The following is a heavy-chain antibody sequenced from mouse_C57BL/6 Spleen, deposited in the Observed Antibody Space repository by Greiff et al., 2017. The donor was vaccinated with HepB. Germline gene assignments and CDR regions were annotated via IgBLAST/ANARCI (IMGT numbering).Heavy chain of an antibody. J-gene: IGHJ4*01. CDR3: ARDQGNYYGSSYDPYYAMDY. CDR2: ISYDGSN. V-gene: IGHV3-6*01. CDR1: GYSITSGYY. Sequence: DVKLQESGPGLVKPSQSLSLTCSVTGYSITSGYYWNWIRQFPGNKLEWMGYISYDGSNNYNPSLKNRISITRDTSKNQFFLKLNSVTTEDTATYYCARDQGNYYGSSYDPYYAMDYWGQGTSVTVSS. D-gene: IGHD1-1*01.